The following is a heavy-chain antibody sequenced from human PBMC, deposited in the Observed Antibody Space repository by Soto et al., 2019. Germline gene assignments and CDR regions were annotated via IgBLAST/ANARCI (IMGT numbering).Heavy chain of an antibody. CDR2: IYWNDDK. D-gene: IGHD4-4*01. V-gene: IGHV2-5*01. CDR3: AHSWAQSNCDWFDP. J-gene: IGHJ5*02. CDR1: GFSLSTSGVG. Sequence: QITLKESGPTLVKPTQTLTLTCTFSGFSLSTSGVGVGWIRQPPGKALEWLAVIYWNDDKRYSPSLKSRLTITKDTSKNQVVLTMTNMDPVDTATYYCAHSWAQSNCDWFDPWGQGTLVTVSS.